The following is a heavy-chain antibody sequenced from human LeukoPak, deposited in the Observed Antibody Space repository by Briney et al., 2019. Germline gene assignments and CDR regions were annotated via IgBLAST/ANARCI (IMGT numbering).Heavy chain of an antibody. V-gene: IGHV4-61*09. CDR3: ARASYSSGCYY. CDR2: INHSGGT. CDR1: GGSISSASYY. D-gene: IGHD6-19*01. J-gene: IGHJ4*02. Sequence: PSQTLSLTCTASGGSISSASYYWSWIRQPAGKGLEWIGEINHSGGTNYNPSLKSRVTISVDTSKNQFSLKLSSVTAADTAVYYCARASYSSGCYYWGQGTLVTVSS.